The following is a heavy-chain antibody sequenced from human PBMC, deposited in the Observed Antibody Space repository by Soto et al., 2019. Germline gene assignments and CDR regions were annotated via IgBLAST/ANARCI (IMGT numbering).Heavy chain of an antibody. CDR2: IDTSGKT. Sequence: SETLSLTCTVSGGSLTAYSWNWIRQPVGKGLEWLGRIDTSGKTNYIPSLKSRLTMSIDRFKNQFSLNLKFVTAADTAVYFCAKDESGAADIWGQGTMVTVSS. CDR1: GGSLTAYS. V-gene: IGHV4-4*07. J-gene: IGHJ3*02. D-gene: IGHD7-27*01. CDR3: AKDESGAADI.